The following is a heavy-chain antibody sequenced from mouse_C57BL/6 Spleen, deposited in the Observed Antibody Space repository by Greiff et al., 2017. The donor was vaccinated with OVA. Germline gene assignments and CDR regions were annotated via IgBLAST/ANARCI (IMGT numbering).Heavy chain of an antibody. CDR2: ISSGSSTI. V-gene: IGHV5-17*01. J-gene: IGHJ3*01. Sequence: DVQLVESGGGLVKPGGSLKLSCAASGFTFSDYGMHWVRQAPEKGLEWVAYISSGSSTIYYADTVKGRFTISRDNAKNTLFLQMTSLRSEDTAMYYCARNYDYDDGFAYWGQGTLVTVSA. CDR3: ARNYDYDDGFAY. CDR1: GFTFSDYG. D-gene: IGHD2-4*01.